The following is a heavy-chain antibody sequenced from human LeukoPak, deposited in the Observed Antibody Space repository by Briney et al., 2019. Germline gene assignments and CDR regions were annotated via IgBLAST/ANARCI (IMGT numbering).Heavy chain of an antibody. V-gene: IGHV4-34*01. CDR2: INHSGST. D-gene: IGHD3-16*01. Sequence: SETLSLTCAVYGGSFSGYYWSWIRQPPGKGLEWIGEINHSGSTNYNPPLKSRVTISVDTSKNQFSLKLSSVTAADTAVYYCAALRTHYWHFDLWGRGTLVTVSS. J-gene: IGHJ2*01. CDR3: AALRTHYWHFDL. CDR1: GGSFSGYY.